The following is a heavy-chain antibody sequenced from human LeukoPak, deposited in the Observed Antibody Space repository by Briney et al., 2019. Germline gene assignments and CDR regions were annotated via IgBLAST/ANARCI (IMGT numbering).Heavy chain of an antibody. V-gene: IGHV3-11*01. D-gene: IGHD3-22*01. CDR2: ISSRGGNI. Sequence: PGGSLRLSCAASGFTFSDYYMNWIRQAPGRGLEWISYISSRGGNINYADSVEGRFTISRDNSKNTLYLQMNSLRAEDTAVYYCAKGHTMIVVANAFDIWGQGTMVTVSS. CDR3: AKGHTMIVVANAFDI. J-gene: IGHJ3*02. CDR1: GFTFSDYY.